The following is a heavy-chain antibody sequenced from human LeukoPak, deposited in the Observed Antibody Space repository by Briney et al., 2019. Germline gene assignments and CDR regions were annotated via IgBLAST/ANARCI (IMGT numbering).Heavy chain of an antibody. V-gene: IGHV3-53*01. CDR1: GFTFSSYW. CDR3: ARDGYYGPQKEH. D-gene: IGHD3-10*01. J-gene: IGHJ1*01. Sequence: PGGSLRLSCAASGFTFSSYWMHWVRQAPGKGLEWVSVIYSGGSTYYADSVKGRFTISRDNSKNTLYLQMNSLRAEDTAVYYCARDGYYGPQKEHWGQGTLVTVSS. CDR2: IYSGGST.